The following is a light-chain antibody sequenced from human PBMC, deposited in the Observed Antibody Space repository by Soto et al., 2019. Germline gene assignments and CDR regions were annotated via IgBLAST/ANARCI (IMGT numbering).Light chain of an antibody. CDR3: QQYSSHST. V-gene: IGKV1-5*01. CDR1: QGISSW. Sequence: DIQMTQSPSSVSASVGDRVTITCRASQGISSWLAWYQQKPGQAPKLLISAASNLESGVPSRFSGSGSGTEFSLTISSLQPDDFATYYCQQYSSHSTFGQGTKVDIK. CDR2: AAS. J-gene: IGKJ1*01.